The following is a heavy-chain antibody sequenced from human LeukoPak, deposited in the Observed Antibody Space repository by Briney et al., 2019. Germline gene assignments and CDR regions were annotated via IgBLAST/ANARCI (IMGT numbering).Heavy chain of an antibody. Sequence: GASVKVSCKASGGTFSSYAISWVRRAPGQGLEWMGGIIPIFGTANYAQKFQGRVTITADESTSTAYMELSSLRSEDTAVYYCARDQKHIVVVTAIYYYYGMDVWGQGTTVTVS. CDR3: ARDQKHIVVVTAIYYYYGMDV. J-gene: IGHJ6*02. D-gene: IGHD2-21*02. V-gene: IGHV1-69*13. CDR2: IIPIFGTA. CDR1: GGTFSSYA.